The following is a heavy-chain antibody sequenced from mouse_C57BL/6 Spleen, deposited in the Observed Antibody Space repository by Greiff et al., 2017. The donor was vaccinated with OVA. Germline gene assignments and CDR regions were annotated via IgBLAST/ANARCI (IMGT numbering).Heavy chain of an antibody. Sequence: EVKLVESGPGLVKPSQSLSLTCSVTGYSITSGYYWNWIRQFPGNKLEWMGYISYDGSNNYNPSLKNRISITRDTSKNQFFLKLNSVTTEDTATYYCARLDPSGAAYWGQGTLVTVSA. CDR3: ARLDPSGAAY. CDR2: ISYDGSN. J-gene: IGHJ3*01. CDR1: GYSITSGYY. D-gene: IGHD3-2*02. V-gene: IGHV3-6*01.